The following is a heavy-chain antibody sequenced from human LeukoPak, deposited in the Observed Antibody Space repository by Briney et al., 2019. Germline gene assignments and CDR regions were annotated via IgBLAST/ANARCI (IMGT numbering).Heavy chain of an antibody. V-gene: IGHV4-34*01. Sequence: SETLSLTCAVYGGSFSGYYWSWIRQPPGKGLEWIGEINHSGSTNYNPSLKSQVTISVDTSKNQFSLKLSSVTAADTAVYYCASGRWYSSGWFDYWGRGTLVTVSS. J-gene: IGHJ4*02. CDR1: GGSFSGYY. CDR3: ASGRWYSSGWFDY. D-gene: IGHD6-19*01. CDR2: INHSGST.